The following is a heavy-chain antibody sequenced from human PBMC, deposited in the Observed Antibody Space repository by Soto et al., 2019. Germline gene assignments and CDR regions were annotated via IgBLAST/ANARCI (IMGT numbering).Heavy chain of an antibody. J-gene: IGHJ4*02. D-gene: IGHD1-26*01. CDR2: IKSKTDGGTT. V-gene: IGHV3-15*07. Sequence: TGGSLRLSCAASGFTFSNAWMNWVRQAPGKGLEWVGRIKSKTDGGTTDYAAPVKGRFTISRDDSKNTLYLQMNSLKTEDTAVYYCTTDYGSGTYVYDYWGQGTLVTAPQ. CDR1: GFTFSNAW. CDR3: TTDYGSGTYVYDY.